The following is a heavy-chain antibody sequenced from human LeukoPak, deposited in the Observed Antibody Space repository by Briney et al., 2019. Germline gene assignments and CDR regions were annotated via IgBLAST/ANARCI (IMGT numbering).Heavy chain of an antibody. CDR3: ARTANSWKDELYFDY. CDR1: GFTFSSYW. V-gene: IGHV3-30-3*01. J-gene: IGHJ4*02. Sequence: PGGSLRLSCAASGFTFSSYWMHWVRQAPGKGLEWVAVISYDGSNKYYADSVKGRFTISRDNSKNTLYLQMNSLRAEDTAVYYCARTANSWKDELYFDYWGQGTLVTVSS. CDR2: ISYDGSNK. D-gene: IGHD1-1*01.